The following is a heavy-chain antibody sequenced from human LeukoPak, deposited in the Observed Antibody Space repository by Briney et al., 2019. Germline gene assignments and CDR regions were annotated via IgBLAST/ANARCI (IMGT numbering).Heavy chain of an antibody. V-gene: IGHV4-59*12. J-gene: IGHJ5*02. Sequence: SETLSLTCTVSGGSISSYYWSWIRQPPGKGLEWIGYIYYSGSTNYNPSLKSRVTISVDTSKNQSSLKLSSVTAADTAVYYCASIVVVTTGNWFDPWGQGTLVTVSS. CDR1: GGSISSYY. CDR2: IYYSGST. CDR3: ASIVVVTTGNWFDP. D-gene: IGHD3-22*01.